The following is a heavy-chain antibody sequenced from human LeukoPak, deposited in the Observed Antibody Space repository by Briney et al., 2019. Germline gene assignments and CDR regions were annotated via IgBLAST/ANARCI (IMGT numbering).Heavy chain of an antibody. CDR1: GFTFSSHW. J-gene: IGHJ4*02. V-gene: IGHV3-7*01. CDR2: IKQDGGEK. CDR3: VRNGGSFDY. Sequence: GGSLRLSCAASGFTFSSHWMSWVRQAPGKGLEWVANIKQDGGEKNYVDSAKGRFTISRDNAKNSLNLQMNSLRAEDTAVYYCVRNGGSFDYWGQGTLVTVSS. D-gene: IGHD3-10*01.